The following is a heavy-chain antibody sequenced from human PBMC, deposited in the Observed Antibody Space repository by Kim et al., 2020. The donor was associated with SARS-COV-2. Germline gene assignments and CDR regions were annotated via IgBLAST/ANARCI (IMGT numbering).Heavy chain of an antibody. CDR2: SGGST. CDR3: ARGEDY. Sequence: SGGSTYYADSVKGRFTISGNNSKNTLYLQMNSLRAEDTAVYYCARGEDYWGQGTLVTVSS. J-gene: IGHJ4*02. V-gene: IGHV3-53*04.